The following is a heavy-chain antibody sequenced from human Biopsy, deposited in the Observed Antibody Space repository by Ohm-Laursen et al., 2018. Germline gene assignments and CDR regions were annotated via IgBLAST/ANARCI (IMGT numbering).Heavy chain of an antibody. D-gene: IGHD1-1*01. J-gene: IGHJ4*02. V-gene: IGHV1-24*01. Sequence: SVKVSCKVSGYTLTELSMHWVRQAPGEGLEWMGGFAPENGKTVYAQNFQARVSVTEDTSTDTAYMELRSLRSEDTAVYYCAADINVWNVNYWGQGTQVTVSS. CDR3: AADINVWNVNY. CDR2: FAPENGKT. CDR1: GYTLTELS.